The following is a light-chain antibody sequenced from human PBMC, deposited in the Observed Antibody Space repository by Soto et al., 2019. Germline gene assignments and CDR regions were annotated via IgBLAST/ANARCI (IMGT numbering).Light chain of an antibody. Sequence: QSVLTQPPSASGTPGQTVTISCSGSSSNIGSNSVNWYQQLPGAAPSLLIYSDDQRPSGVPDRFSGSKSGTSASLAISGLQSEDEADYFCAVCDETLIEVFGTGNKLTVL. CDR1: SSNIGSNS. CDR3: AVCDETLIEV. V-gene: IGLV1-44*01. CDR2: SDD. J-gene: IGLJ1*01.